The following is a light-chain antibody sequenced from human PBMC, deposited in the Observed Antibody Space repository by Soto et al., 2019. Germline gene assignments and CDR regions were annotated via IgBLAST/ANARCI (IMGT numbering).Light chain of an antibody. V-gene: IGLV2-14*01. CDR1: SSDVGAYDY. CDR2: EVS. J-gene: IGLJ2*01. Sequence: QSALTQPASVFGSPGQSITISCTGTSSDVGAYDYVSWYQQHPGKAPKLLIYEVSNRPSGVSNRFSGSKSGNTASLTISGLQAEDEADYYCCSHRNTTTAHVVFGGGTKLTVL. CDR3: CSHRNTTTAHVV.